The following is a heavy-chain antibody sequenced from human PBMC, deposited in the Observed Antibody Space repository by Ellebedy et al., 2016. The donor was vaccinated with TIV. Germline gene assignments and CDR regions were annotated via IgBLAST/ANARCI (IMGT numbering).Heavy chain of an antibody. D-gene: IGHD2-15*01. J-gene: IGHJ4*02. CDR1: GYTFTSYA. CDR2: INAGNGNT. V-gene: IGHV1-3*01. Sequence: ASVKVSCKASGYTFTSYAMHWVRQAPGQRLEWMGWINAGNGNTKYSQKFQGRVTITRDTSASTAYMELSSLRSEDTAVYYCARVEGFCSGGSCYNTLDYWGQGTLVTVSS. CDR3: ARVEGFCSGGSCYNTLDY.